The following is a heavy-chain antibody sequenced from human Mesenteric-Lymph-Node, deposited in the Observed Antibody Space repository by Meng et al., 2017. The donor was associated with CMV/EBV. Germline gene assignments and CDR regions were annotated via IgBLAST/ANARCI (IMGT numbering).Heavy chain of an antibody. CDR3: AKVAVFGDFEAFDI. V-gene: IGHV3-30*02. D-gene: IGHD4-17*01. CDR2: IRYDGTAK. Sequence: GGSLRLSCAASGFSFTTYGMHWVRQAPGKGLEWVAFIRYDGTAKYYADSVTGRFSISKDISKNTLYLQMNSLRPEDTSVYYCAKVAVFGDFEAFDIWGQRTMVTVSS. J-gene: IGHJ3*02. CDR1: GFSFTTYG.